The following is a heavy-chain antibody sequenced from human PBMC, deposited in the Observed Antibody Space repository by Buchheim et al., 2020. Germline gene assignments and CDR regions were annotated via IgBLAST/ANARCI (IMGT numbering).Heavy chain of an antibody. V-gene: IGHV3-21*01. J-gene: IGHJ6*02. CDR2: ISSSSSYI. D-gene: IGHD3-3*01. CDR3: ARAIGPTVLRFLEWPNYYGMDV. CDR1: GFTFSSYS. Sequence: EVQLVESGGGLVKPGGSLRLSCAASGFTFSSYSMNWVRQAPGKGLEWVSSISSSSSYIYYADSVKGRFTISRDNAKHSLYLQMNSLRAEDTAVYYCARAIGPTVLRFLEWPNYYGMDVWGQGTT.